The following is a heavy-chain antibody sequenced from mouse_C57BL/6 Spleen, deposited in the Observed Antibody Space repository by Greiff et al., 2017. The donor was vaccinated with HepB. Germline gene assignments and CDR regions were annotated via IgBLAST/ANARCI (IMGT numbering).Heavy chain of an antibody. V-gene: IGHV14-4*01. CDR2: IVPENGDT. D-gene: IGHD2-5*01. CDR1: GFKFKDDY. J-gene: IGHJ2*01. CDR3: TNSNYEDFDY. Sequence: VQLKQSGAELVRPGASVKLSCTASGFKFKDDYMHWVKQRPEQGLEWIGWIVPENGDTEYASKFQGTATITADTSSNTAYLQLSSLTSEDTAVYYCTNSNYEDFDYWGQGTTLTVSS.